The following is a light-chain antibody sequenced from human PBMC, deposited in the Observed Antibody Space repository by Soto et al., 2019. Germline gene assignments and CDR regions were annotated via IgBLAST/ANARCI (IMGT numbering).Light chain of an antibody. CDR3: QQYNNWPPT. V-gene: IGKV3-15*01. CDR2: GAS. Sequence: EIVMTQSPAPLSVSPGERATLSCRASQSVSSNLAWYQQKPGQAPRLLIYGASTRATGIPARFSGSRSGTELALTISSLQSEDFAVYYCQQYNNWPPTFGQGKRLEIK. CDR1: QSVSSN. J-gene: IGKJ5*01.